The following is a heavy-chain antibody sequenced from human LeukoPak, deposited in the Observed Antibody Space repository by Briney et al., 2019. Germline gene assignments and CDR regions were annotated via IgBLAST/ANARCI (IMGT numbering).Heavy chain of an antibody. V-gene: IGHV1-46*01. CDR1: GYTSSNYY. D-gene: IGHD5-18*01. Sequence: ASVKVSCKASGYTSSNYYIHWVRQAPGQGLEWMGIINPSGGGTSYAQKFQGRVTMTRDTSTSTVYMELSSLRSDDTAVYYCAREIGPRQLHLWGAAFDLWGQGTLVTVSS. CDR2: INPSGGGT. CDR3: AREIGPRQLHLWGAAFDL. J-gene: IGHJ4*02.